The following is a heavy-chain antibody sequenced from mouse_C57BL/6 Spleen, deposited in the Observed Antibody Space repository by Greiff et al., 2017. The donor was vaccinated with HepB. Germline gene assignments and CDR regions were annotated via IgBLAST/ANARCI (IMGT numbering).Heavy chain of an antibody. CDR1: GYTFTSSW. D-gene: IGHD1-1*01. CDR2: IHPNSGST. CDR3: ARWGTTVVALYWYFDV. V-gene: IGHV1-64*01. J-gene: IGHJ1*03. Sequence: QVHVKQSGAELVKPGASVKLSCKASGYTFTSSWMHWVKQRPGQGLEWIGMIHPNSGSTNYNEKFKSKATLTVDKSSSTAYMQLSSLTSEDSAVYYCARWGTTVVALYWYFDVWGTGTTVTVSS.